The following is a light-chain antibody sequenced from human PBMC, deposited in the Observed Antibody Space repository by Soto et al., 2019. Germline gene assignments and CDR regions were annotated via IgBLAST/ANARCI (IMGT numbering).Light chain of an antibody. CDR1: QSVGSY. Sequence: EIVLTQSPATLSLSPGERATLSCRASQSVGSYLAWYQQKPGQPPRLLIYDASNRATGIPARFSGSGSGTDFTLLISSLQPEDFAVYYCQQRSNWPPITFGQGTRLEIK. CDR3: QQRSNWPPIT. V-gene: IGKV3-11*01. J-gene: IGKJ5*01. CDR2: DAS.